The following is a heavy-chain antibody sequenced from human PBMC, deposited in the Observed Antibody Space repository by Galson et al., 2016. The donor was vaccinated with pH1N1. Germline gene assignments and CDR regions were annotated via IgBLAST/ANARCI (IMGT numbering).Heavy chain of an antibody. D-gene: IGHD2-2*02. Sequence: SVKVSCKASGGTFSNYVISWVRQAPGQGLEWMGRINPSSGGTKYAQKFQGRVTMTRDTSISTAYMELRRLRSDDTAVYYCMAPITGQTDYWGQGTLVTVSS. CDR2: INPSSGGT. J-gene: IGHJ4*02. CDR1: GGTFSNYV. V-gene: IGHV1-2*06. CDR3: MAPITGQTDY.